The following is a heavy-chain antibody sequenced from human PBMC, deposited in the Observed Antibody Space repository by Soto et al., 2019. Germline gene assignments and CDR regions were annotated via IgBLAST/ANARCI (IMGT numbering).Heavy chain of an antibody. CDR1: GFTFSSYG. CDR2: SSATGAGT. D-gene: IGHD1-7*01. V-gene: IGHV3-23*01. CDR3: AKDRRAGGNYGFYSDF. J-gene: IGHJ4*02. Sequence: GGSLRLSCAASGFTFSSYGMTWVRQAPGKELEWVSFSSATGAGTYYADSVKGRFTISRDNSKNTLYLQMTSLRADDTAVYYCAKDRRAGGNYGFYSDFWGQGALVTVSS.